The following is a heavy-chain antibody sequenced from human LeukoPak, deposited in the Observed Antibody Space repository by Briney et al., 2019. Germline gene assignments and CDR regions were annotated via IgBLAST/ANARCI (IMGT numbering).Heavy chain of an antibody. V-gene: IGHV3-48*03. CDR2: ISSSGSTI. D-gene: IGHD5-18*01. CDR1: GFTFSNYF. J-gene: IGHJ4*02. Sequence: GGSLRLSCAASGFTFSNYFMNWVRQAPGKGLEWVSYISSSGSTIYYADSVKGRFTISRDNAKNSLYLQMNSLRAEDTAVYYCASERGYSYGLVYWGQGTLVTVSS. CDR3: ASERGYSYGLVY.